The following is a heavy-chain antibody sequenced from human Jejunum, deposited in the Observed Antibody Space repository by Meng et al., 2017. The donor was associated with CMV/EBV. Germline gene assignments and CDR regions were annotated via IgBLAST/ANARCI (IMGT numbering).Heavy chain of an antibody. CDR3: ARSRRLAAYFDS. CDR2: IIPLLGQS. Sequence: QVQLVQSGAAVKKPGPSVRVSCKISGNTLSTYALSWVRQAPGQGXEWMGGIIPLLGQSIYAQVFQGRVTISADYMELSDLRSEDTAVYFCARSRRLAAYFDSWGQGTLVTVSS. V-gene: IGHV1-69*04. D-gene: IGHD2-15*01. CDR1: GNTLSTYA. J-gene: IGHJ4*02.